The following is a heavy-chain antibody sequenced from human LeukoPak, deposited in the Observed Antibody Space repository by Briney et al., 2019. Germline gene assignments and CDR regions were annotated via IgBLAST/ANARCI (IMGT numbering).Heavy chain of an antibody. V-gene: IGHV3-7*01. J-gene: IGHJ5*02. D-gene: IGHD1-20*01. CDR2: INQDGSEK. CDR1: GLTFSSEA. Sequence: GGSLRLSCEVSGLTFSSEAMSWVRQAPGKGLEWVANINQDGSEKYSVDSVKDRFSISRDNAKNSLYLQMHSLRVEDTAVYFCAREVDDLTGTNWFDPWGQGTLVTVSS. CDR3: AREVDDLTGTNWFDP.